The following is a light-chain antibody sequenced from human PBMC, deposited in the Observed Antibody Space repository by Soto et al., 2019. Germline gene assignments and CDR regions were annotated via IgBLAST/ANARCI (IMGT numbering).Light chain of an antibody. CDR1: ERLSSVY. Sequence: EIVLTQSPGTLSLSPGERATLSCRASERLSSVYLAWYQQRPGQPPRLLIYGASNRATGIPDRFSGSGSGTDFTLIIKRLEPEDVAIYYCQQYGGSPRITFGQGTRLEIK. J-gene: IGKJ5*01. CDR2: GAS. CDR3: QQYGGSPRIT. V-gene: IGKV3-20*01.